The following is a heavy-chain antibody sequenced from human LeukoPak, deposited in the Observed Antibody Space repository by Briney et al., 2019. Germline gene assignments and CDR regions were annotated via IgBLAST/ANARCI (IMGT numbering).Heavy chain of an antibody. CDR1: GYTFPSYF. CDR2: IIPIFGTA. D-gene: IGHD2-2*01. CDR3: ARVWDCSSTSCYYYGMDV. Sequence: SVKVSCKASGYTFPSYFMHWVRQAPGQGLEWMGGIIPIFGTANYAQKFQGRVTITADESTSTAYMELSSLRSEDTAVYYCARVWDCSSTSCYYYGMDVWGQGTTVTVSS. V-gene: IGHV1-69*13. J-gene: IGHJ6*02.